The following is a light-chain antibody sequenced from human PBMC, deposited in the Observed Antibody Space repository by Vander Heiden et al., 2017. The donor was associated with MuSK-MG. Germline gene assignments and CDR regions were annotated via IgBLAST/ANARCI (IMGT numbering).Light chain of an antibody. CDR2: NNS. Sequence: QSVLTQPPSVSGAPGQRVTISNIGAGYDVHWYQHLPGTAPKLLIYNNSNRPSGVPDRFSGSKSGTSASLAITGLQAEDEADYYCQSYDSSLSGPVFGGGTKLTAL. CDR3: QSYDSSLSGPV. J-gene: IGLJ3*02. V-gene: IGLV1-40*01. CDR1: NIGAGYD.